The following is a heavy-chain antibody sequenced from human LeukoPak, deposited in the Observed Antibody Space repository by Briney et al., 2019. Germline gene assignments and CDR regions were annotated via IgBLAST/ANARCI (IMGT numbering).Heavy chain of an antibody. D-gene: IGHD3-22*01. V-gene: IGHV4-34*01. Sequence: PSETLSLTCAVYGGSFSGYYWSWIRQPPGKGLEWIGEINHSGSTNYNPSLKSRVTISVDTSKNQFSLKLSSVTAADTAVYYCARENYYDSSGYPSFYYYYGMDVWGQGTTVTVSS. CDR1: GGSFSGYY. CDR2: INHSGST. CDR3: ARENYYDSSGYPSFYYYYGMDV. J-gene: IGHJ6*02.